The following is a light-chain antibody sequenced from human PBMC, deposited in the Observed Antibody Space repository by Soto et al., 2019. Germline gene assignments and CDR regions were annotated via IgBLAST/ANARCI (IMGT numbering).Light chain of an antibody. V-gene: IGKV1-27*01. CDR1: QGIINY. CDR2: AAS. CDR3: QKYNSSPPLT. J-gene: IGKJ4*01. Sequence: DIQMTQSPSSLSASVGDRVTITCRASQGIINYLAWYQQKPGKVPKLLIYAASTLQSGVPSRFSCSGSGTDFTLTISSLQTEDVATYYCQKYNSSPPLTFGGGTKLEIK.